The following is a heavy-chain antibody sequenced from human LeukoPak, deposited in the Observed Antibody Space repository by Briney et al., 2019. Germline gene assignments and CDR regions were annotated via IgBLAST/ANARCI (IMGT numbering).Heavy chain of an antibody. CDR2: ISAYNGNT. CDR1: GYTFSSYG. D-gene: IGHD3-10*01. CDR3: ARGEVTMVRGVSYYFDY. V-gene: IGHV1-18*01. J-gene: IGHJ4*02. Sequence: ASVKVSCTASGYTFSSYGISWVRQAPGQGLEWMGWISAYNGNTNYAQKPQGRVTMTTDTPTSTAYMELGSLRSDDTAVYYCARGEVTMVRGVSYYFDYWGQGTLVTVS.